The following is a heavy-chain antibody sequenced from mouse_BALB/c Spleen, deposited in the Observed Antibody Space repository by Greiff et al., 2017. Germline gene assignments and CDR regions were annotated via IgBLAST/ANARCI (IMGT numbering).Heavy chain of an antibody. V-gene: IGHV1-20*02. J-gene: IGHJ2*01. CDR1: GYSFTGYF. Sequence: EVKLLESGPELVKPGASVKISCKASGYSFTGYFMNWVMQSHGKSLEWIGRINPYNGDTFYNQKFKGKATLTVDKSSSTAHMELRSLASEDSAVYYCARSGGFPDFDYWGQGTTLTVSS. CDR3: ARSGGFPDFDY. D-gene: IGHD3-1*01. CDR2: INPYNGDT.